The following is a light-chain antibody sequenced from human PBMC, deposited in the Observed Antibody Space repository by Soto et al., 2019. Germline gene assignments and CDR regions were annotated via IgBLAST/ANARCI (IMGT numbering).Light chain of an antibody. Sequence: EIVLTQSPATLSLSPGEIATRSCRTSQSVGTYLAWYQHNPGQAPRLLIYDASNRATGIPARFSGSGSGTDFTLTISSLEPEEFAVYYCQQRYNWPNAFGQGTKLVIK. V-gene: IGKV3-11*01. CDR1: QSVGTY. CDR3: QQRYNWPNA. J-gene: IGKJ2*01. CDR2: DAS.